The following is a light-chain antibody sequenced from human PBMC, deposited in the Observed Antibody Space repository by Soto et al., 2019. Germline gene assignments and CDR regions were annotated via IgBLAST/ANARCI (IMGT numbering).Light chain of an antibody. J-gene: IGKJ1*01. Sequence: IVMTQPPATLSVSPGERATLSCRASQSVSSKFAWYQQKPGQAPMLLNYDASTRGTGIPARFSGRGSGTEFTLTISSLQSEDFAVYYCQQYKKWPRTFGHGTKV. CDR2: DAS. CDR3: QQYKKWPRT. CDR1: QSVSSK. V-gene: IGKV3-15*01.